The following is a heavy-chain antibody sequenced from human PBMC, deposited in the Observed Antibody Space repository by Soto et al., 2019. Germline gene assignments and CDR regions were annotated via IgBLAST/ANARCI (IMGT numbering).Heavy chain of an antibody. CDR1: GFTFSNAW. CDR2: IKSKTDGGTT. J-gene: IGHJ4*02. Sequence: GGSLRLSCAASGFTFSNAWMSWVRQAPGKGLEWVGRIKSKTDGGTTDYAAPVKGRFTISRDDSKNTLYLQMNSLKTEDTAVYYCTTDRVYGDYGDYWGQGTLVTVSS. D-gene: IGHD4-17*01. CDR3: TTDRVYGDYGDY. V-gene: IGHV3-15*01.